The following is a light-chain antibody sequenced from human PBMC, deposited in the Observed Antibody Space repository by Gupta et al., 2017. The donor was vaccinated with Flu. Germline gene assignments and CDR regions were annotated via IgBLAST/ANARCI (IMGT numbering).Light chain of an antibody. CDR2: EVS. V-gene: IGLV2-14*01. CDR3: SSYTSSSFWV. CDR1: SSDVGGYNY. Sequence: QSALTQPAPVSGSPGQSITISRMGTSSDVGGYNYVSWYQQHPGKAPKLMIYEVSNRPSGVSNRFSGSKPGNTASLTISGLQAEDEADYYCSSYTSSSFWVFGGGTKLTVL. J-gene: IGLJ3*02.